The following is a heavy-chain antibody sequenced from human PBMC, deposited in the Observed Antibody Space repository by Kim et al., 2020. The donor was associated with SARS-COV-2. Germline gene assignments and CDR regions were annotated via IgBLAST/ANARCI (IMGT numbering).Heavy chain of an antibody. D-gene: IGHD2-2*02. J-gene: IGHJ4*02. V-gene: IGHV3-53*01. Sequence: ADSVKGRFTISRDNSKNTLYLQMNSLRAEDTAVYYCAREGGHTRLYYFDYWGQGTLVTVSS. CDR3: AREGGHTRLYYFDY.